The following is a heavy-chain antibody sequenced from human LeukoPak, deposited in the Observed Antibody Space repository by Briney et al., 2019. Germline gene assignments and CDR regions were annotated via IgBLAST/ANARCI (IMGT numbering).Heavy chain of an antibody. CDR3: AKGSGSGWYGWFAH. CDR1: GVTFSSYA. V-gene: IGHV3-23*01. Sequence: PGGSLRLSCAASGVTFSSYAMTWVRQAPGKGLEWVSSMDASGGITYYADSVKGRFTISRDNSKNTFFLQMNTLRAADTAVYYCAKGSGSGWYGWFAHWGQGTLVTVSS. D-gene: IGHD6-19*01. CDR2: MDASGGIT. J-gene: IGHJ5*02.